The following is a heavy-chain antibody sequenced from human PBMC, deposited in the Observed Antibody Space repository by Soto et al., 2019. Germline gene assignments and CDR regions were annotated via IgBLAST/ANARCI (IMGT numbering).Heavy chain of an antibody. V-gene: IGHV3-23*01. Sequence: AGSLRLSCAASGFTFSDYFMNCVRQAPGKGLEWVSGMNKDGGTTQTADFVRGRFTISRDNSRNTLYLQMNSVRAEDTALYYCAKVLHWYGMDVWGQGTTVTVSS. D-gene: IGHD1-20*01. CDR1: GFTFSDYF. CDR2: MNKDGGTT. J-gene: IGHJ6*02. CDR3: AKVLHWYGMDV.